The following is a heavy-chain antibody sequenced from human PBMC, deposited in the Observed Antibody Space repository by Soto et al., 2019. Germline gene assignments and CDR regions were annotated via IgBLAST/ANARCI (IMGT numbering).Heavy chain of an antibody. CDR2: IKQDGSEK. Sequence: PGGSLRLSCAASGFTFSSYWMSWVRQAPGKGLEWVANIKQDGSEKYYVDSVRGRFIISRDDAKNSLYLQMNSLGAEDTAVYYCARDRYGDSGNYYYYSGMDVWGQGTTVTVSS. J-gene: IGHJ6*02. V-gene: IGHV3-7*01. CDR3: ARDRYGDSGNYYYYSGMDV. CDR1: GFTFSSYW. D-gene: IGHD4-17*01.